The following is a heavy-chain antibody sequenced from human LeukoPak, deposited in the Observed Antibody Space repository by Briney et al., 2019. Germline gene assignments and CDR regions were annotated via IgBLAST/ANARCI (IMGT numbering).Heavy chain of an antibody. CDR1: EFSVGSNY. CDR2: IYSGGST. J-gene: IGHJ6*03. V-gene: IGHV3-66*01. Sequence: GGPLRLSCAASEFSVGSNYMTWVRQAPGKGLEWVSLIYSGGSTHYADSVKGRFTISRDNAKNSLYLQMNSLRAEDTAVYYCARDRGYTYGWYMDVWGRGTTVTVSS. D-gene: IGHD5-18*01. CDR3: ARDRGYTYGWYMDV.